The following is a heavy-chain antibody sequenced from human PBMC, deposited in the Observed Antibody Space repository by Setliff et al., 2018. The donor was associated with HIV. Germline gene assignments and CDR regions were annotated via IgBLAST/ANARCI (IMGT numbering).Heavy chain of an antibody. V-gene: IGHV1-18*01. Sequence: ASVKVSCKASGYTFTHYAISWVRQAPGQGLEYLGWISAYNGSTNYAQKVQGRITMTTDASTSTVDMELRSLTSDDTAVYYCARLASGGWPLEVFDIWGQGTMVTV. CDR2: ISAYNGST. CDR3: ARLASGGWPLEVFDI. J-gene: IGHJ3*02. D-gene: IGHD2-15*01. CDR1: GYTFTHYA.